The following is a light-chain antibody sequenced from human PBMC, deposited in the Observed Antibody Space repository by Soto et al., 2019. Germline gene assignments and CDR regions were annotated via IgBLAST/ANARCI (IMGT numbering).Light chain of an antibody. V-gene: IGLV2-14*01. CDR2: DVN. CDR3: SSYTSNSAPYV. Sequence: QSALTQPASVSGSPGQSITISCTGTSSDVGGYNYVSWYQQHPDKAPKLMIYDVNNRPSGVSNRFSGSKSGNTASLTISGLQAEDEADYYCSSYTSNSAPYVFGTGTKLTVL. CDR1: SSDVGGYNY. J-gene: IGLJ1*01.